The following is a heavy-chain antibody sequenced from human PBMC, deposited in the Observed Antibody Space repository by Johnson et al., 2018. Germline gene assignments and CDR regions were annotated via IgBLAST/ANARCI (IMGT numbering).Heavy chain of an antibody. CDR2: LSSSGTP. CDR3: ARGNDYYDSFDI. V-gene: IGHV4-59*01. Sequence: QVQLQESGPGLVKPSETLSLTCAVSGGSISGYYWSWIRQSPGKGLEWIASLSSSGTPSFHPSLRSRAIVSVDTSKNNFSLKVSSVTAADTAIYYCARGNDYYDSFDIWGQGTMVTVSS. CDR1: GGSISGYY. D-gene: IGHD1-1*01. J-gene: IGHJ3*02.